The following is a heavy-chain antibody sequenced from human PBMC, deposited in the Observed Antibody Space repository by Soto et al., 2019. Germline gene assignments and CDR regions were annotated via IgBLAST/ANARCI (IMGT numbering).Heavy chain of an antibody. Sequence: PGGSLRLSCVASGFNPNTYGLYWVRQAPGKGLQWVAQILYDGSKKHYADSVRGRFTITRDNSKNTVYLQMDSLRVDDTAMYYCVRDLALMADYWGQGTLVTVSS. CDR1: GFNPNTYG. CDR2: ILYDGSKK. J-gene: IGHJ4*02. CDR3: VRDLALMADY. V-gene: IGHV3-30*03. D-gene: IGHD3-16*01.